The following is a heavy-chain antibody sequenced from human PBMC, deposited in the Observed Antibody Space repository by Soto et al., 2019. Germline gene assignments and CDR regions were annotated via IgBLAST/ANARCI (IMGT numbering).Heavy chain of an antibody. D-gene: IGHD4-17*01. CDR3: ARDPTVTGLGGMDV. CDR2: IYHSGST. V-gene: IGHV4-4*02. J-gene: IGHJ6*02. Sequence: QVQLQESGPGLVKPSGTLSLTCAVSGGSISSSNWWSWVRQPPGKGLEWIGEIYHSGSTNYNPSLSRRVPISVDKSKNQFALKLSAVTAADTAVYYWARDPTVTGLGGMDVWGQGTTVTVSS. CDR1: GGSISSSNW.